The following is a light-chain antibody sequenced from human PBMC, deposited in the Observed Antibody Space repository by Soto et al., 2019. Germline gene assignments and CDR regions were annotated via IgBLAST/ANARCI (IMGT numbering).Light chain of an antibody. J-gene: IGKJ4*01. CDR1: QDISNY. V-gene: IGKV1-33*01. CDR3: QQYEKVGLT. CDR2: DGS. Sequence: DIQMTQSPSSLSASLGDRVTITCQASQDISNYLNWYQQKPGEAPKLLISDGSNLETGVPSRFSGSGSGTHFTFTISSLQPADFATYHCQQYEKVGLTFGGGTKVEIK.